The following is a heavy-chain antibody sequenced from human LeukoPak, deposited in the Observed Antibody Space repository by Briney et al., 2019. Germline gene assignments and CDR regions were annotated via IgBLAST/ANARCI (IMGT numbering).Heavy chain of an antibody. J-gene: IGHJ5*02. CDR3: ARYSSSWYDWFDP. D-gene: IGHD6-13*01. V-gene: IGHV1-69*13. CDR2: IIPIFGTA. CDR1: GGTFSSYA. Sequence: SVKVSCKASGGTFSSYAISWVRQAPGQGLEWMGGIIPIFGTANYAQKFQGRVTITADESTSTAYMELSSLRSEDTAVDYCARYSSSWYDWFDPWGQGTLVTVSS.